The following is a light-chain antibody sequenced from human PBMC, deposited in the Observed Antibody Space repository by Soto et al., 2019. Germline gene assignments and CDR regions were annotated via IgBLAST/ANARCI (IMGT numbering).Light chain of an antibody. CDR3: CSYAGSSTPYV. CDR1: SSDVGSYNL. J-gene: IGLJ1*01. CDR2: EGS. Sequence: QSALTQPSSVSGSPGQSITISCTGTSSDVGSYNLVSWYQQHPGKAPKIMIYEGSKRHSGGANRFSGSKSGNTASLTISGLKAEYEADYYCCSYAGSSTPYVFGTGTKVTVL. V-gene: IGLV2-23*01.